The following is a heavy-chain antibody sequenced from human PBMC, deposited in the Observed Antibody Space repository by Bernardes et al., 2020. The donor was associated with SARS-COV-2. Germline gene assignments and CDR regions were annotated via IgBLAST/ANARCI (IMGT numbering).Heavy chain of an antibody. V-gene: IGHV2-5*02. CDR3: AHSTDRYDFWSGYYYYGMDV. CDR1: GFSLSTSGVG. CDR2: IYWDDDK. J-gene: IGHJ6*02. D-gene: IGHD3-3*01. Sequence: SGPTLVKPTQTLTLTCTFSGFSLSTSGVGVGWIRQPPGKALEWLALIYWDDDKRYSPSLKSRLTITKDTSKNQVVLTMTNMDSVDTATYYCAHSTDRYDFWSGYYYYGMDVWGQGTTVTVSS.